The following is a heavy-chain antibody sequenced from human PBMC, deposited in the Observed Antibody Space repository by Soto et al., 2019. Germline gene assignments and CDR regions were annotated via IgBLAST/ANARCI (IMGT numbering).Heavy chain of an antibody. CDR1: GGTFSSYA. Sequence: QVQLVQSGAEVKKPGSSVKVSCKASGGTFSSYAISWVRQAPGQGLEWMGGIIPIFGTANYAQKFQGRVTITADESTSTAYMELSSLRSEDTAVYYCARVLSKAAAGTSGSWDYWGQGTLVTVSS. CDR2: IIPIFGTA. D-gene: IGHD6-13*01. V-gene: IGHV1-69*01. J-gene: IGHJ4*02. CDR3: ARVLSKAAAGTSGSWDY.